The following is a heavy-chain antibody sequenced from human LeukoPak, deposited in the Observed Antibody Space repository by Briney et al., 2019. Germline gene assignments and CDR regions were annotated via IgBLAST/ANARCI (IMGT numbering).Heavy chain of an antibody. CDR1: GGSMSSNY. CDR2: IYNSGTIYYSGST. D-gene: IGHD6-19*01. J-gene: IGHJ3*02. V-gene: IGHV4-59*08. CDR3: ARQRGSGWHLGAFDI. Sequence: SETLSLTCTVSGGSMSSNYWSWIRQPPGKGLEWIGYIYNSGTIYYSGSTNYNPSLLSRVTISVDTSKNQFSLKLSSVTAADTAVYYCARQRGSGWHLGAFDIWGQGTMVTVSS.